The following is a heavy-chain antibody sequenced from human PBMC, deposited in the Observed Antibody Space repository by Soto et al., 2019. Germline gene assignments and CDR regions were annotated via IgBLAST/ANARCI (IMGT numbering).Heavy chain of an antibody. CDR3: ARARSEDHGMDV. CDR2: ISSSSSTI. Sequence: EVQLVESGGGLVQPGGSLRLSCAASGFTFSSYSMNWVHQAPGKGLEWVSYISSSSSTIYYADSVKGRFTISRDNAKNSLYLQMNSLGAEDTAVYYCARARSEDHGMDVWGQGTTVTVSS. J-gene: IGHJ6*02. CDR1: GFTFSSYS. V-gene: IGHV3-48*01. D-gene: IGHD1-26*01.